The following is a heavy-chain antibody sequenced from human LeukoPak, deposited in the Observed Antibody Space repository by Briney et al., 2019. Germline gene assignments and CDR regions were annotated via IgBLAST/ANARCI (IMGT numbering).Heavy chain of an antibody. CDR3: ARGDYGNQRSNNWFDP. Sequence: SETLSLTXAVYGESFRAYYWTWLRQPPGKGLEWIGEISHSGSANYNPSLKSRVTISVDTSKNQFSLRLSSVTAADTAVYYCARGDYGNQRSNNWFDPWGQGTLVTVSS. D-gene: IGHD4-11*01. V-gene: IGHV4-34*01. J-gene: IGHJ5*02. CDR2: ISHSGSA. CDR1: GESFRAYY.